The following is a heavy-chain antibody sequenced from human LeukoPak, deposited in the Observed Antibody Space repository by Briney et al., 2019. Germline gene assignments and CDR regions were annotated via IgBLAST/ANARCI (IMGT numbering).Heavy chain of an antibody. D-gene: IGHD1-26*01. J-gene: IGHJ4*02. V-gene: IGHV4-39*01. CDR3: ASLRERSYYARGFDY. Sequence: SETLSLTCTVSGGSISSSSYYWGWIRQPPGKGLEWIGSIYYSGSTYYKSSLKSRVTVSVGTSKNQFSLKLSSVTAADTAVYYCASLRERSYYARGFDYWGQGTLVTVSS. CDR1: GGSISSSSYY. CDR2: IYYSGST.